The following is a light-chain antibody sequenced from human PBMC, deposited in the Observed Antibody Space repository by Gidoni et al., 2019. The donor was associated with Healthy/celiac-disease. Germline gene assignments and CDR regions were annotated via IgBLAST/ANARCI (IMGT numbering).Light chain of an antibody. Sequence: EIELTQSPATLSLAPGERATLSCRASQRVSSYLAWYQQKPGQAPRLLIDDASTRATGIPARFSGSGSGAEFTLTISSLEPEDFAVYYCQQRSNWPPYTFGQGTKLEIK. J-gene: IGKJ2*01. V-gene: IGKV3-11*01. CDR1: QRVSSY. CDR2: DAS. CDR3: QQRSNWPPYT.